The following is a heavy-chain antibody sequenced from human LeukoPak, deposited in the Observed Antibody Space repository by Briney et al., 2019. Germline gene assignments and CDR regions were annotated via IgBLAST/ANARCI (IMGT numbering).Heavy chain of an antibody. Sequence: ASVKVSCTASGYTFSSYYMHWVRQAPGQGLEWMGIINPSGGSTSYAQKLQGRVTMTRDMSTSTVYMELSSLRSEDTAVYYCARVKGGWLAFDYWGQGTLVTVSS. CDR2: INPSGGST. CDR1: GYTFSSYY. CDR3: ARVKGGWLAFDY. J-gene: IGHJ4*02. D-gene: IGHD6-19*01. V-gene: IGHV1-46*01.